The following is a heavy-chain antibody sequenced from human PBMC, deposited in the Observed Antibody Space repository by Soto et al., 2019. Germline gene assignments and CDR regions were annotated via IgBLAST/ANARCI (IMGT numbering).Heavy chain of an antibody. Sequence: PSETLSLTCTISGGSISSYYWTWIRQPPGKGLEWIGYVYYTGTTKYNPSLKSRVTISLDTSKNEFSLKMTSMTAADTAVYYCARDQQMGRLDPWGQGALVTVSS. CDR2: VYYTGTT. CDR3: ARDQQMGRLDP. V-gene: IGHV4-59*01. J-gene: IGHJ5*02. CDR1: GGSISSYY. D-gene: IGHD3-10*01.